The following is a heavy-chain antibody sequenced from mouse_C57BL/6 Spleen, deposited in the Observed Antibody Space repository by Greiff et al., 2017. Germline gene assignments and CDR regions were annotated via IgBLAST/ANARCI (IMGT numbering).Heavy chain of an antibody. V-gene: IGHV7-3*01. CDR2: IRNKANGYTT. Sequence: EVQGVESGGGLVQPGGSLSLSCAASGFTFTDYYMSWVRQPPGKALEWLGFIRNKANGYTTEYSASVKGRFTISRDNSQSILYLQMNALRAEDSATYYCARPNYYGSSYGAMDYWGQGTSVTVSS. CDR1: GFTFTDYY. J-gene: IGHJ4*01. D-gene: IGHD1-1*01. CDR3: ARPNYYGSSYGAMDY.